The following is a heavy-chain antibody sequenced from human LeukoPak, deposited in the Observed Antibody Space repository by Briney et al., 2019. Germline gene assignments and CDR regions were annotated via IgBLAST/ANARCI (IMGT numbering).Heavy chain of an antibody. CDR3: ARAISRYCSSTSCLGAFDI. D-gene: IGHD2-2*01. CDR2: ISYDGSNK. J-gene: IGHJ3*02. CDR1: GFTFSSYA. V-gene: IGHV3-30-3*01. Sequence: GGSLRLSCAASGFTFSSYAMHWVRQAPGKGLEWVAVISYDGSNKYYADSVKGRFTISRDNTKNTLYLQMNSLRAEDTAVYYCARAISRYCSSTSCLGAFDIWGQGTMVTVSS.